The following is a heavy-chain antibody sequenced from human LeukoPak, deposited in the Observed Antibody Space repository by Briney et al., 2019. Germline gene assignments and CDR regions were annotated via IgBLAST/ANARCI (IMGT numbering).Heavy chain of an antibody. CDR2: MNPNSGNT. CDR1: GYTFTSYD. V-gene: IGHV1-8*03. CDR3: ARGPHTLYSSSWPTAPADY. D-gene: IGHD6-13*01. J-gene: IGHJ4*02. Sequence: ASVKVSCKASGYTFTSYDINWVRQATGQGLEWMGWMNPNSGNTDYAQKFQGRVTITRNTSISTAYMELSSLRSEDTAVYYCARGPHTLYSSSWPTAPADYWGQGTLVTVSS.